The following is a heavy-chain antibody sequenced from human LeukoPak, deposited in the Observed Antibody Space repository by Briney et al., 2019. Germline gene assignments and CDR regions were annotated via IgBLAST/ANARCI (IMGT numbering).Heavy chain of an antibody. CDR2: INHSGST. D-gene: IGHD3-16*02. Sequence: PSETLSLTCAVYGGSFSGYYWSRIRQPPGKGLEWIGEINHSGSTNYNPSLKSRVTISVDTSKNQFSLKLSSVTAADTAVYYCARDLHYDYVWGSYRYDYWGQGTLVTVSS. V-gene: IGHV4-34*01. CDR3: ARDLHYDYVWGSYRYDY. J-gene: IGHJ4*02. CDR1: GGSFSGYY.